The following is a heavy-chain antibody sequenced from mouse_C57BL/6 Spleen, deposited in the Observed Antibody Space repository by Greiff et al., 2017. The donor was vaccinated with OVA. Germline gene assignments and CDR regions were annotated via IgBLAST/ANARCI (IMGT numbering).Heavy chain of an antibody. CDR2: INPNNGGT. Sequence: EVQLQQSGPELVKPGASVKIPCKASGYTFTDYNMDWVKQSPGQSLEWIGDINPNNGGTFYNQKFKGKATLTVDKSSSTAYMELRSLTSEDTAVYYCARSPHSSGYDYAMDYWGQGTSVTVSS. D-gene: IGHD3-2*02. CDR3: ARSPHSSGYDYAMDY. CDR1: GYTFTDYN. J-gene: IGHJ4*01. V-gene: IGHV1-18*01.